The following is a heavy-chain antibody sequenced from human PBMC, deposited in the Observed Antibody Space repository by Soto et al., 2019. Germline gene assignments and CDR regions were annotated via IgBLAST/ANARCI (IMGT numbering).Heavy chain of an antibody. CDR2: IYYSGST. J-gene: IGHJ5*02. CDR1: GGSISSGGYY. CDR3: ARRPSAARLNWFDP. V-gene: IGHV4-31*03. D-gene: IGHD6-6*01. Sequence: QVQLQESGPGLVKPSQTLSLTCTVSGGSISSGGYYWSWIRQHPGKGLEWIGYIYYSGSTYYNPSLKSRVTISVDPSKHQFSLKLSSVTAADTAVYYCARRPSAARLNWFDPWGQGTLVTVSS.